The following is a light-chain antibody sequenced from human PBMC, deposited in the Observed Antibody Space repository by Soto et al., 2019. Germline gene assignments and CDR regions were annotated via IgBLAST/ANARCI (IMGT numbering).Light chain of an antibody. CDR3: QKYNSAPLT. V-gene: IGKV1-27*01. CDR1: QGIAPY. CDR2: ATS. Sequence: DVQMTQSPSSLSAFVGARVTITCRASQGIAPYLAWFQQKPGKVPKLLIYATSTLQSGVPSRFSGSGSGTEFTLTISSLQPEDVGTYYCQKYNSAPLTFGGGTKVEIK. J-gene: IGKJ4*01.